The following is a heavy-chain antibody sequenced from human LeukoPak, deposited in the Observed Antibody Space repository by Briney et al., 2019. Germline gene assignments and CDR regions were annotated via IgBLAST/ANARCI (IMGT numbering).Heavy chain of an antibody. J-gene: IGHJ3*01. Sequence: SVKVSCKASGGTFNSFALSWVRQAPGQGLEWMGGIIPIYPTTDYAQKFQGRVTISADESTGTVSIELSNLRSEDTAVYYCARASFPFLEWTTSIPFDVWGQGTLVIVSS. V-gene: IGHV1-69*01. D-gene: IGHD3-3*02. CDR2: IIPIYPTT. CDR1: GGTFNSFA. CDR3: ARASFPFLEWTTSIPFDV.